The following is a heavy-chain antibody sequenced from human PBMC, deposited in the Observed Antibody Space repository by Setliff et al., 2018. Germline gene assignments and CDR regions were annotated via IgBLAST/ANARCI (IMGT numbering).Heavy chain of an antibody. D-gene: IGHD3-10*01. Sequence: PSETLSLTCGVSGISISSGHYWAWIRQPPGKGLEWIGTISYSGGVFYNPSLKSRVAISADTSRIQFSLKLRSVTAADTAVYYCARDPGLRSGTWSLDLWGQGTQVTVSS. CDR1: GISISSGHY. CDR2: ISYSGGV. CDR3: ARDPGLRSGTWSLDL. J-gene: IGHJ5*02. V-gene: IGHV4-38-2*02.